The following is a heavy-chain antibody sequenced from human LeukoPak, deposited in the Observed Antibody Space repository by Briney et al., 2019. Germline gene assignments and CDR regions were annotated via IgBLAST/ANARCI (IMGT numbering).Heavy chain of an antibody. V-gene: IGHV3-48*03. CDR3: ARDGAPRTDY. CDR2: ISSTGSLK. CDR1: GFTFSSYE. D-gene: IGHD3-16*01. J-gene: IGHJ4*02. Sequence: GGSLRRSCAASGFTFSSYEMNWVRQAPGKGLEWVSYISSTGSLKYYADSVKGRFTISRDNVRNSLYLQMNSLRVDDTAVYYCARDGAPRTDYWGQGTLVTVSS.